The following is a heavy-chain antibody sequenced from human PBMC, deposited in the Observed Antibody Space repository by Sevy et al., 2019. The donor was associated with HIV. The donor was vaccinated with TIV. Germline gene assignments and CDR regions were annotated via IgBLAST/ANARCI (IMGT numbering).Heavy chain of an antibody. V-gene: IGHV3-21*06. Sequence: GGSLRLSCAASGFTFSSYNMNWVRQAPGKGLEWVSSISGSSNYIYYAESVKGRFIISRDNAKNTLYLQMNSLRADDTAVYYCARGGLDGSYDYFDYWGQGTLVTVSS. J-gene: IGHJ4*02. CDR1: GFTFSSYN. CDR3: ARGGLDGSYDYFDY. CDR2: ISGSSNYI. D-gene: IGHD1-26*01.